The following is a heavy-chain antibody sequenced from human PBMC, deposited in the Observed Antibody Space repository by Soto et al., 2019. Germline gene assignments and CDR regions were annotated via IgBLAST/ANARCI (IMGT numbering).Heavy chain of an antibody. J-gene: IGHJ4*02. CDR1: GFSFNTYE. CDR3: AYGGSCDY. CDR2: ISSSGSTI. D-gene: IGHD1-26*01. Sequence: EVQLVESGGGLVQPGGSLRLSCAASGFSFNTYEMNWVRQAPGKGLEWVSYISSSGSTIYYADSVKGRFTVSRDNGQTSLYLQMNSLRAEDTAVYYCAYGGSCDYWGQGTQVTVSS. V-gene: IGHV3-48*03.